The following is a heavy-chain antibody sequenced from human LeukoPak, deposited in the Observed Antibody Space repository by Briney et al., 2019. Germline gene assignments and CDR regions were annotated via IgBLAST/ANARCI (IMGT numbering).Heavy chain of an antibody. V-gene: IGHV3-30-3*01. CDR3: AREIIAVAGLPLDY. D-gene: IGHD6-19*01. J-gene: IGHJ4*02. CDR1: GSTFSSYD. Sequence: PGRSLSLSCAASGSTFSSYDMHWVRQAPGKGLEWVAVISYDGSNKYYADSVKGRFTISRDNSKNTLYLQMNSLRAEDTAVYYCAREIIAVAGLPLDYWGQGTLVTVSS. CDR2: ISYDGSNK.